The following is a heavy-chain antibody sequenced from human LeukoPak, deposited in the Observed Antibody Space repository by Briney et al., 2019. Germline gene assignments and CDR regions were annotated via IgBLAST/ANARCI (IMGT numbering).Heavy chain of an antibody. D-gene: IGHD2-21*01. V-gene: IGHV3-7*01. Sequence: GGSLRLSCAASGFTFSSYWMSWVRQAPGKGLEWAANIKQDGSEKYYVDSVKGRFTISRDNAKNSLYLQMNSLRAEDTAVYYCARVPISKRSGHIDYWGQGTLVTVSS. CDR3: ARVPISKRSGHIDY. J-gene: IGHJ4*02. CDR1: GFTFSSYW. CDR2: IKQDGSEK.